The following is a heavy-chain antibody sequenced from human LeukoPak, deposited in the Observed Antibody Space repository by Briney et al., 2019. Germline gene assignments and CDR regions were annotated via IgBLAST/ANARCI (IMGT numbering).Heavy chain of an antibody. D-gene: IGHD6-19*01. CDR2: ISYDGSNT. Sequence: GGSLRLSCATSGFTFNNYGMHWVRQAPGKGLEWVAIISYDGSNTYYADSVKGRFTISRDNSKNTLYLQMNSLRAEDTAVYYCARDSTRAVAPTDYWGQGTLVTVSS. CDR3: ARDSTRAVAPTDY. J-gene: IGHJ4*02. CDR1: GFTFNNYG. V-gene: IGHV3-30*03.